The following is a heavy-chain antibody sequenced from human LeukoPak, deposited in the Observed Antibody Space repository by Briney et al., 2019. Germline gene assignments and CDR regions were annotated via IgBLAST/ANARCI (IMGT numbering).Heavy chain of an antibody. J-gene: IGHJ4*02. D-gene: IGHD5-12*01. CDR2: IIPILGIA. CDR1: GGTFSSYA. V-gene: IGHV1-69*04. CDR3: ARARRDGYNYHFDY. Sequence: VKVSCKASGGTFSSYAISWVRLAPAQGLEWVGRIIPILGIANYAQKFQDRVTITVDKSTSAAYIELSSLRSEDTAVYDCARARRDGYNYHFDYWGQGTLVTVSS.